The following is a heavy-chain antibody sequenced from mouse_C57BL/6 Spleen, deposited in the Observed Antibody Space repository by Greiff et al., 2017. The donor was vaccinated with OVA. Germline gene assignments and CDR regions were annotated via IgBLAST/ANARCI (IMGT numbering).Heavy chain of an antibody. D-gene: IGHD1-1*01. Sequence: QVQLQQPGAELVKPGASVKLSCKASGYTFTSYWMQWVKQRPGQGLEWIGEIDPSDSYTNYNQKFKGKATLTVDTSSSTAYMQLSSLTSEDSAVYYCAREGHYYGSSRYWYFEVWGTGTTVTVSS. J-gene: IGHJ1*03. V-gene: IGHV1-50*01. CDR2: IDPSDSYT. CDR3: AREGHYYGSSRYWYFEV. CDR1: GYTFTSYW.